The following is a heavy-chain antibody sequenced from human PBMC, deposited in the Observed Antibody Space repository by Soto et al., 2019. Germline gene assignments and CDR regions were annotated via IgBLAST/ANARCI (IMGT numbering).Heavy chain of an antibody. J-gene: IGHJ5*02. D-gene: IGHD6-6*01. CDR1: GYSFTTYW. Sequence: PGESLKISCKGSGYSFTTYWITWARQMPGKGLEWMGRIDPSDSNSDSNSNYSPSFQGHVTLSADKSISTAYLQWSSLKASDTAMYYCATGYSSSSNWFDPWGQGTLVTVSS. CDR3: ATGYSSSSNWFDP. V-gene: IGHV5-10-1*01. CDR2: IDPSDSNS.